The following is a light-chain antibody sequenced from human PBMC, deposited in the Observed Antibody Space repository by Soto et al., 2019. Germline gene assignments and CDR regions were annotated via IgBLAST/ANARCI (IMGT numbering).Light chain of an antibody. V-gene: IGKV3-20*01. J-gene: IGKJ1*01. CDR2: GAS. Sequence: EIVLTQSPGTLSLPPGERATLSCRTMQSVSSSYLAWYQQKPGQAPRLLIYGASSRATGIPGRFSGSGSGTEFTLTVGSLQPGDCATYYCQQYNSYSWTFGQGTKVDIK. CDR3: QQYNSYSWT. CDR1: QSVSSSY.